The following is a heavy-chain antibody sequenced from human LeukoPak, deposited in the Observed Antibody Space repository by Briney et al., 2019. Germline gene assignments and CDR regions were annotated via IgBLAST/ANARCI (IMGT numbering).Heavy chain of an antibody. CDR2: IYSSGNT. CDR1: GGSISTXY. V-gene: IGHV4-4*07. Sequence: QPSETLSLTCTVSGGSISTXYWSWIRQPAGKGLEXXGRIYSSGNTDYNPSLKSRVTMSVDTSKNQFSLALNSATAADTAVYYCARDKSSSSHNWFDPWGQGSLVTVSS. CDR3: ARDKSSSSHNWFDP. J-gene: IGHJ5*02. D-gene: IGHD6-6*01.